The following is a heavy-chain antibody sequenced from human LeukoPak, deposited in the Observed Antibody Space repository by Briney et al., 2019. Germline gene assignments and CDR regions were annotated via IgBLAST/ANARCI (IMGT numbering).Heavy chain of an antibody. J-gene: IGHJ4*02. D-gene: IGHD3-22*01. CDR2: ISSSSSTI. CDR1: GFTFSSYS. Sequence: GGSLRLSCAASGFTFSSYSMNWVRQAPGKGLEWVSYISSSSSTIYYADSVKGRFTISRDNPKNSLYLQMNRLRAEDTAVYYCARDYYDSSGYIDYWGQGTLVTVSS. CDR3: ARDYYDSSGYIDY. V-gene: IGHV3-48*01.